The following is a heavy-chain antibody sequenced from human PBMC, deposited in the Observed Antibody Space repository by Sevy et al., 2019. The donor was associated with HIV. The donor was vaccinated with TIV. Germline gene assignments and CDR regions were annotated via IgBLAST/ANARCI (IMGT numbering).Heavy chain of an antibody. D-gene: IGHD1-1*01. J-gene: IGHJ4*02. CDR1: GFTFSSYS. V-gene: IGHV3-48*02. CDR2: ISPSSSAI. Sequence: GGSLRLSCAASGFTFSSYSMNWVRQAPGKGLEWVSYISPSSSAIKYADSVKGRFTISRDNAKNSLFLQMNSLRHDDTAVYYCARDVWNDVIWDYWGQGTLVTVSS. CDR3: ARDVWNDVIWDY.